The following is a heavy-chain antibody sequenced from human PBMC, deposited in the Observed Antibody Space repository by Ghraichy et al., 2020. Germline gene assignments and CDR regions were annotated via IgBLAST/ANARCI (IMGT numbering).Heavy chain of an antibody. Sequence: SETLSLTCTVSGGSISSSSYYWGWIRQPPGKGLEWIGSIYYSGSTYYNPSLKSRVTISVDTSKNQFSLKLSSVTAADTAVYYCARHGRRSGWYLFDYWGQGTLVTVSS. CDR1: GGSISSSSYY. CDR2: IYYSGST. J-gene: IGHJ4*02. V-gene: IGHV4-39*01. D-gene: IGHD6-19*01. CDR3: ARHGRRSGWYLFDY.